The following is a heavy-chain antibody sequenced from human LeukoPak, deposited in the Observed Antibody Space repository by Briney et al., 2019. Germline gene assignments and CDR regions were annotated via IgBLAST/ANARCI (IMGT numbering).Heavy chain of an antibody. CDR1: GGSFSGYY. Sequence: SETLSLTCAVYGGSFSGYYWSWIRQPPGKGLEWIGETNHSGSTNYNPSLKSRVTISVDTSKNQFSLKLSSVTAADTAVYYRATTYSTCSGGSCYFGDYWGQGTLVTVSS. J-gene: IGHJ4*02. V-gene: IGHV4-34*01. D-gene: IGHD2-15*01. CDR2: TNHSGST. CDR3: ATTYSTCSGGSCYFGDY.